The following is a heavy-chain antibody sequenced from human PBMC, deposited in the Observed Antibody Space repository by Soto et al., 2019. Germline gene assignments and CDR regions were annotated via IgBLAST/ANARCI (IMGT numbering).Heavy chain of an antibody. D-gene: IGHD1-26*01. CDR3: ARDSGSYFGGDYYYGMDV. CDR2: IYYSGST. Sequence: PSETLSLPCTVPGGSISSYYWGWIRQPPGKGLEWIGYIYYSGSTNYNPSLKSRVTISVDTSKNQFSLKLSSVTAADTAVYYCARDSGSYFGGDYYYGMDVWGQGTTVTVSS. CDR1: GGSISSYY. J-gene: IGHJ6*02. V-gene: IGHV4-59*01.